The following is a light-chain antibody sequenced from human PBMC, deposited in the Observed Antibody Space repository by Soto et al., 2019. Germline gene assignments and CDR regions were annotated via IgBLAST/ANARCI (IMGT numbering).Light chain of an antibody. J-gene: IGKJ5*01. CDR3: QQYNNWPPIT. CDR2: GAS. Sequence: EIVMPPSPATLSVSPVERATLSCRSSQSVSSNLAWYQQKPGQAPRLLIYGASTRATGIPARFSGSGSGTEFTLTIRSLQSEDFAVYYCQQYNNWPPITGGQGTRLETK. CDR1: QSVSSN. V-gene: IGKV3-15*01.